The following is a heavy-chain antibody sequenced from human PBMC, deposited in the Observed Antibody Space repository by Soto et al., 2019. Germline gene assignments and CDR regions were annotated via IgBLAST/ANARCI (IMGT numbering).Heavy chain of an antibody. J-gene: IGHJ4*02. CDR1: GFTFSSYA. D-gene: IGHD3-22*01. V-gene: IGHV3-23*01. CDR2: ISSSGGST. Sequence: EVQLLESGEDLIQPGGSLRLSCAASGFTFSSYAMSWVRQAPGKGLGWVSAISSSGGSTFYSDSVKGRFTISRDNSRNTLYLQMNSLRAEDTAIYYCAKYQPMTQPRPYFDYWGQGTLVTVSS. CDR3: AKYQPMTQPRPYFDY.